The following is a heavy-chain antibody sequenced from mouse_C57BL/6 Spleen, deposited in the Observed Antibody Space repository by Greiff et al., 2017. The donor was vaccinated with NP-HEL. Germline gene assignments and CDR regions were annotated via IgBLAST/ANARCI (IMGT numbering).Heavy chain of an antibody. J-gene: IGHJ4*01. CDR2: IYPRSGNT. V-gene: IGHV1-81*01. Sequence: QVQLKESGAELARPGASVKLSCKASGYTFTSYGISWVKQRTGQGLEWIGEIYPRSGNTYYNEKFKGKATLTADKSSSTAYMELRSLTSEDSAVYFCAREGNYYGSSYRAMDYWGQGTSVTVSS. D-gene: IGHD1-1*01. CDR3: AREGNYYGSSYRAMDY. CDR1: GYTFTSYG.